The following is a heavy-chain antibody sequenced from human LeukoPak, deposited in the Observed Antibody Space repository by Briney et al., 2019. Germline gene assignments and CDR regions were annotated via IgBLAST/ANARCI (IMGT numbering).Heavy chain of an antibody. Sequence: ASVKVSCKASGYTFTGYYMHWVRQAPGQGLEWMGWINPNSGGTSYAQKFQGRVTMTRDTSTSTVYMELSSLRSEDTAVYYCARAGNYYYDSSGPSPFDYWGQGTLVTVSS. CDR2: INPNSGGT. J-gene: IGHJ4*02. D-gene: IGHD3-22*01. CDR3: ARAGNYYYDSSGPSPFDY. V-gene: IGHV1-2*02. CDR1: GYTFTGYY.